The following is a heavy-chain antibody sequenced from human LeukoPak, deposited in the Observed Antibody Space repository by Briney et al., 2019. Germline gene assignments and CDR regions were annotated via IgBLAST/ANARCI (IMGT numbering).Heavy chain of an antibody. CDR2: ISYDGSNK. Sequence: GGSLRLSCAASGFTFSSYGMHWVRQAPGKGLEWVAVISYDGSNKYYADSVKGRFTISRDNSKNALYLQMNSLRAEDTAVYYCAKDLLRGDYYDSSGYFNYFDYWGQGTLVTVSS. CDR1: GFTFSSYG. V-gene: IGHV3-30*18. D-gene: IGHD3-22*01. J-gene: IGHJ4*02. CDR3: AKDLLRGDYYDSSGYFNYFDY.